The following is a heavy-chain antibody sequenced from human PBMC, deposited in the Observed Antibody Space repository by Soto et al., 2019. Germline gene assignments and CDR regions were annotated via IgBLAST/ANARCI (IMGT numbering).Heavy chain of an antibody. Sequence: GGSLRLSCAASGFTFSSYGMHWVRQAPGKGLEWVAVIWYDGSNKYYADSVKGRFTISRDNSKNTLYLQMNSLRAEDTAVYYCARVEQRAVWFDPWGQGTLVTVSS. V-gene: IGHV3-33*01. CDR2: IWYDGSNK. J-gene: IGHJ5*02. CDR3: ARVEQRAVWFDP. CDR1: GFTFSSYG.